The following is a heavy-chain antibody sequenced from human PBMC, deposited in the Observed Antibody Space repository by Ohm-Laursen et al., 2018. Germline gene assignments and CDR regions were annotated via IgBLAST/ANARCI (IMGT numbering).Heavy chain of an antibody. CDR3: AREVLDSISSGWNLDL. D-gene: IGHD6-6*01. V-gene: IGHV3-33*01. Sequence: SLRLSCAASGFTFSSFGMHWVRQAPGKGLEWVTVIWYDGSKKYYADSVKGRFTISRDNSKNTLYLQMNSLRAEDTAVYYCAREVLDSISSGWNLDLWGRGTLVTVSS. J-gene: IGHJ2*01. CDR2: IWYDGSKK. CDR1: GFTFSSFG.